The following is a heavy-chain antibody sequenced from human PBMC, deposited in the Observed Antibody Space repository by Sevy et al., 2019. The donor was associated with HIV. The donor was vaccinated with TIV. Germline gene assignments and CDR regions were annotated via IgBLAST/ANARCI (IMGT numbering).Heavy chain of an antibody. CDR2: ISSSSSTI. V-gene: IGHV3-48*02. D-gene: IGHD3-10*01. CDR1: GFTFSSYS. CDR3: TRVPDAAHGPGRYSSPPRYYYGMDV. Sequence: GGSLRLSCAASGFTFSSYSMNWVRQAPGKGLEWVSYISSSSSTIYYADSGKGRFTISRDNAKNSLYLQMNSLRDEDPPVHYCTRVPDAAHGPGRYSSPPRYYYGMDVWGQGTTVTVSS. J-gene: IGHJ6*02.